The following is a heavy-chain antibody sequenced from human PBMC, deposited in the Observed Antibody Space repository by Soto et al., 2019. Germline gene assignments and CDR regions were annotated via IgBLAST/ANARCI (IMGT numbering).Heavy chain of an antibody. V-gene: IGHV1-18*04. J-gene: IGHJ5*02. CDR2: ISAYNGNT. Sequence: ASVKVSCKASGYTFTSYGISWERQAPGQGLEWMGWISAYNGNTNYAQKLQGRVTMTTDTSTSTAYMELRSLRSDDTAVYYCARGRPNYYDSSGFNWFDPWGQGTLVTVSS. CDR1: GYTFTSYG. D-gene: IGHD3-22*01. CDR3: ARGRPNYYDSSGFNWFDP.